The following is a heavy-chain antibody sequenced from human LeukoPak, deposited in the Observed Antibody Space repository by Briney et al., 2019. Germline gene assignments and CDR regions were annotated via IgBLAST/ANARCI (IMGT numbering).Heavy chain of an antibody. CDR3: ARHLSGVTGYTYGRGIDY. CDR1: GFTFDDYG. CDR2: INWNGGST. D-gene: IGHD5-18*01. Sequence: GGSLRLSCAASGFTFDDYGMSWVRQAPGKGLEWVSGINWNGGSTGYADSVKGRFTISRDNAKTSLYLKMNSLRAEDTAIYYCARHLSGVTGYTYGRGIDYWGQGTLVTVSS. V-gene: IGHV3-20*04. J-gene: IGHJ4*02.